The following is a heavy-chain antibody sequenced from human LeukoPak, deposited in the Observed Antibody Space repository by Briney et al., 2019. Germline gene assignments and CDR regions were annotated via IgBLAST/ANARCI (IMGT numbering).Heavy chain of an antibody. CDR3: AKIRGYGDYYDSFYI. Sequence: GYLRLSCAPSGFTFRSYGLHWVRQPPGKGLRWGAVISYDGSNKYYAYSVKGQFTISRDNSKNTLYLQMNSLRAEDTAVYYCAKIRGYGDYYDSFYIWGQGTTVTVSS. D-gene: IGHD4-17*01. V-gene: IGHV3-30*18. J-gene: IGHJ3*02. CDR2: ISYDGSNK. CDR1: GFTFRSYG.